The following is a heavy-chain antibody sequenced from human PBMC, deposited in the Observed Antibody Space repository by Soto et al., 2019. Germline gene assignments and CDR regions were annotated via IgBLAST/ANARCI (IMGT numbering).Heavy chain of an antibody. J-gene: IGHJ4*02. D-gene: IGHD1-26*01. V-gene: IGHV4-59*01. CDR1: GASISSYY. CDR2: IYYTGST. Sequence: SETLSLTCTVSGASISSYYWSWIRQSPGKGLEWIGYIYYTGSTNYNPSLKSRVTVSADTSKNQFSLKLSSVTAADTAVYYCARAFYSGGYSGKYYFDYWGQGNLVTVSS. CDR3: ARAFYSGGYSGKYYFDY.